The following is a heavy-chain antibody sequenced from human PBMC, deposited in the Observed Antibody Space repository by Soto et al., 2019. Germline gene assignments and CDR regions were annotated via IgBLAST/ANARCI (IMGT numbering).Heavy chain of an antibody. J-gene: IGHJ4*02. Sequence: QLQLQESGPGLVKPSETLSLTCTVSGVSITNTSYYWGWIRQPPGKGLEWIGTIYFSGSTFYNPSLKSRLTISMDTSKNQFSLRLSSVTAADTAVYYCARHGSYWGQGTLVAVSS. CDR2: IYFSGST. CDR3: ARHGSY. CDR1: GVSITNTSYY. V-gene: IGHV4-39*01.